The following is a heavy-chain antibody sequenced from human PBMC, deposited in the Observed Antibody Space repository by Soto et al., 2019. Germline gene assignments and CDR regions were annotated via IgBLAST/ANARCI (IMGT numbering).Heavy chain of an antibody. D-gene: IGHD6-6*01. CDR3: AGAGGGGIAARLFDY. CDR2: IYYSGST. Sequence: SETLSLTCTVSGGSISSYYWSWIRQPPGKGLEWIGYIYYSGSTNYNPSLKSRVTISVDTSKNQFSLKLSFVTAADTAGYYWAGAGGGGIAARLFDYWGQGTLVTVSS. CDR1: GGSISSYY. J-gene: IGHJ4*02. V-gene: IGHV4-59*12.